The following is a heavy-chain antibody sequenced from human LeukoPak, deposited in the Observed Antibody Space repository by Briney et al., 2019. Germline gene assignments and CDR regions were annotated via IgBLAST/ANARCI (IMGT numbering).Heavy chain of an antibody. D-gene: IGHD3-9*01. CDR3: VRHGVLRHFTL. CDR2: IYYSGST. CDR1: GGSISSSSYY. Sequence: PSETLSLTCTVSGGSISSSSYYWGWIRQPPGKGLEWIGSIYYSGSTYYNPSLKSRVTISVDTSKNQFSLKLSSVTAADTAVYYCVRHGVLRHFTLWGQGTLVTVSS. J-gene: IGHJ4*02. V-gene: IGHV4-39*01.